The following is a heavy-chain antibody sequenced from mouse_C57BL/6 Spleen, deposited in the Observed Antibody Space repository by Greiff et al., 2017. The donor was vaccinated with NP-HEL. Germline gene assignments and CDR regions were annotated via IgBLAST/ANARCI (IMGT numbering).Heavy chain of an antibody. D-gene: IGHD2-1*01. V-gene: IGHV1-69*01. Sequence: QVQLQQPGAELVMPGASVKLSCKASGYTFTSYWMHWVKQRPGQGLEWIGEIDPSDSYTNYNQKFKGKSTLTVDKSSSTAYMQLSSLTSEDSAVYYCARSSYGNYYFDYWGQGTTLTVSS. CDR1: GYTFTSYW. CDR2: IDPSDSYT. J-gene: IGHJ2*01. CDR3: ARSSYGNYYFDY.